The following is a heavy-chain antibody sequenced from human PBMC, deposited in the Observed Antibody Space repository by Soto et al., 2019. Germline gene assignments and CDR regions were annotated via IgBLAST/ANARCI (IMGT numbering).Heavy chain of an antibody. CDR1: GGTFSSYT. V-gene: IGHV1-69*02. CDR3: ARGAADDAFDI. Sequence: QVQLVQSGAEVKKPGSSVKVSCKASGGTFSSYTISWVRQAPGQGLEWMGRIIPILGIANYAQKFQGRVTITADNSTSTAYMELSSLRSEDTAVYYCARGAADDAFDIWGQGTMVTVSS. J-gene: IGHJ3*02. D-gene: IGHD2-15*01. CDR2: IIPILGIA.